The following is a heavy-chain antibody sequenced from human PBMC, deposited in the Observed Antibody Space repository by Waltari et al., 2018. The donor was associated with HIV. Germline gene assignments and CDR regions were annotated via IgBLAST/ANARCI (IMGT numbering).Heavy chain of an antibody. CDR2: ISHSGTT. J-gene: IGHJ4*02. Sequence: QVQLKESGPGLVKPSETLSLTCSVSDYSITSGSYWGWIRKSPGRELDWIGSISHSGTTVYSPSLKSLITLFRNTSKNQFFLKLASATAADTAVYYCASTYYDLLEGWYFDFWGQGRLVTVSS. D-gene: IGHD3-3*01. CDR3: ASTYYDLLEGWYFDF. CDR1: DYSITSGSY. V-gene: IGHV4-38-2*02.